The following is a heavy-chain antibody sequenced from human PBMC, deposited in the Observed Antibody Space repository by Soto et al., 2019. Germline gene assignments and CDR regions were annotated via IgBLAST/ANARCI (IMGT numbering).Heavy chain of an antibody. CDR1: GFSLSTSGVG. D-gene: IGHD3-3*01. CDR3: AHSSPGRITIFGVVTGAIAFDI. J-gene: IGHJ3*02. Sequence: QITLKESGPTLVKPTQTLTLTCTFSGFSLSTSGVGVGWIRQPPGKALEWLALIYWNDDKRYSPSLKSRLTITKDTSKNQVVLTMTNMDPVDTATYYCAHSSPGRITIFGVVTGAIAFDIWGQGTMVTVSS. V-gene: IGHV2-5*01. CDR2: IYWNDDK.